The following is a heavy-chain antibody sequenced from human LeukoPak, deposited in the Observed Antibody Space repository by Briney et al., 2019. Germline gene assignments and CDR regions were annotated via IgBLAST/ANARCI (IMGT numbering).Heavy chain of an antibody. CDR1: GFTFSSYE. V-gene: IGHV3-48*03. CDR2: ISSSGSTI. CDR3: ARDCWRAAAGTCFDY. J-gene: IGHJ4*02. Sequence: GGSLRLSCAASGFTFSSYEMNWVRQAPGKGLEWVSYISSSGSTIYYADSVKGRFTISRDNSKNTLYLQMNSLRAEDTAVYYCARDCWRAAAGTCFDYWGQGTLVTVSP. D-gene: IGHD6-13*01.